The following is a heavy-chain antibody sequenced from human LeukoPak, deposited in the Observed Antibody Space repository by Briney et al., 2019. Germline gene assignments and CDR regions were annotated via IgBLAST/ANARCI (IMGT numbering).Heavy chain of an antibody. D-gene: IGHD2-2*01. Sequence: SVKVSCKASGGTFSSYAISWVRQAPGQGLEWMGGIIPIFGTANYAQKFQGRVTITTDESTSTAYMELSSLRSEDTAVYYCALTPAEDIVVVPAAQDYYYYYMDVWGKGTTVTVSS. CDR2: IIPIFGTA. CDR1: GGTFSSYA. V-gene: IGHV1-69*05. J-gene: IGHJ6*03. CDR3: ALTPAEDIVVVPAAQDYYYYYMDV.